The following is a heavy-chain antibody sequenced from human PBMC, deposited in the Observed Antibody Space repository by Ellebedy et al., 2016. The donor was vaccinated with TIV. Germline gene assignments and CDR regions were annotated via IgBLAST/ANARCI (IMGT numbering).Heavy chain of an antibody. CDR1: GFILGSFG. V-gene: IGHV3-30*18. CDR2: ISYDGNNR. D-gene: IGHD3-9*01. CDR3: AKEGYDIMTGEQFHGMDV. J-gene: IGHJ6*02. Sequence: GGSLRLSCAASGFILGSFGMHWVRQAPGKGLEWLAFISYDGNNRYIADSVKGRLTISRDNSMNALYLQMDSLRAEETAVYYCAKEGYDIMTGEQFHGMDVWGQGTTVTVSS.